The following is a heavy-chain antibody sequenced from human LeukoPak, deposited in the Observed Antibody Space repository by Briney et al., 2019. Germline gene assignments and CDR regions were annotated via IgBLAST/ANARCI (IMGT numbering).Heavy chain of an antibody. CDR2: ISGSGGST. V-gene: IGHV3-23*01. J-gene: IGHJ4*02. CDR3: ARGAERSGYEY. CDR1: GFTFSTYG. Sequence: GGTLRLSCVASGFTFSTYGMSWVRQAPGKGLEWVSAISGSGGSTYYADSVKGRFTTSRDNAKNSLYLQMNSLRGEDTAVYYCARGAERSGYEYWGQGTLVTVAS. D-gene: IGHD3-22*01.